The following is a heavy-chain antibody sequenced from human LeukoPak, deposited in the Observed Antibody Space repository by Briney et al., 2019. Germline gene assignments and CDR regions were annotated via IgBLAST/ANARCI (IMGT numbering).Heavy chain of an antibody. CDR3: ARSQATAMVSDY. J-gene: IGHJ4*02. D-gene: IGHD2-2*01. Sequence: PSETLSLTCTVSVGSLNISSYYWGWVRQPPGKGLEWIGSIYYSGRTYYNPSLKIRVTIFVDTSKNQFSLKLNSVTAADTAVYYCARSQATAMVSDYWGQGTLVTVSS. CDR1: VGSLNISSYY. V-gene: IGHV4-39*01. CDR2: IYYSGRT.